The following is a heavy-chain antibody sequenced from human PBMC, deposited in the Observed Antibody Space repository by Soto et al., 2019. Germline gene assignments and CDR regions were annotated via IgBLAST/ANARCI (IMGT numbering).Heavy chain of an antibody. J-gene: IGHJ4*02. CDR2: IYPSGMP. CDR3: ARERGGYGLFDS. CDR1: GGSISNAAYS. V-gene: IGHV4-30-2*01. D-gene: IGHD5-18*01. Sequence: SETLSLTCTVSGGSISNAAYSWSWIRQPPGKGLEWIGYIYPSGMPFYNPSLRSRVTISIDRSNDQFSLNLKSVTAADTAVYYCARERGGYGLFDSWGRGXLVTVYS.